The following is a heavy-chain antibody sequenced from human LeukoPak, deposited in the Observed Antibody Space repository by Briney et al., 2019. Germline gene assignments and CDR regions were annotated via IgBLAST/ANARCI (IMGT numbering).Heavy chain of an antibody. V-gene: IGHV4-59*01. D-gene: IGHD6-13*01. J-gene: IGHJ5*02. Sequence: IPSETLSLTCTVSGGSISSYYWSWIRQPPGKGLEWIGYIYYSGSTNYNPSLKSRVTISVDTSKNQFSLKLSSVTAADTAVYYCARGMIRIAAAGTRWFDPWGQGTLVTVSS. CDR1: GGSISSYY. CDR3: ARGMIRIAAAGTRWFDP. CDR2: IYYSGST.